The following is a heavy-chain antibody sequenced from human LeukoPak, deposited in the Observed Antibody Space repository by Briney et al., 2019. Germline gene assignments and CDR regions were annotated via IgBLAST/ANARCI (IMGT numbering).Heavy chain of an antibody. D-gene: IGHD1-26*01. CDR3: ARDKDWEVY. V-gene: IGHV3-23*01. CDR2: ISDSGDYT. Sequence: GGSLTLSCAGSGFTFSSYAMSWVRQAPGQGLEWVSVISDSGDYTSYADSVRGRFTISRDNSRNTLYLQMISLRPEDTAVYYCARDKDWEVYWGQGTLVIVSS. J-gene: IGHJ4*02. CDR1: GFTFSSYA.